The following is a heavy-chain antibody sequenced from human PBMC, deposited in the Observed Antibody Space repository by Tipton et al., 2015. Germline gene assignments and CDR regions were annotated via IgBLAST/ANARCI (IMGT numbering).Heavy chain of an antibody. V-gene: IGHV4-59*01. D-gene: IGHD2-15*01. J-gene: IGHJ4*02. CDR3: AAFCYGGNCPDY. CDR2: IYYSGST. Sequence: TLSLTCTVSGGSFSDYYWSWIRQSPGEGLEWIGYIYYSGSTNYNPSLRSRVAMSMDTSKNQFSLRLSSVTAADTAVYYCAAFCYGGNCPDYWGQGTLVIVSA. CDR1: GGSFSDYY.